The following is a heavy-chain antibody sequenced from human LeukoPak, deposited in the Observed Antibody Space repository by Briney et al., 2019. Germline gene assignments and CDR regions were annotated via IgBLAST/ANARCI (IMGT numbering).Heavy chain of an antibody. V-gene: IGHV4-59*05. CDR2: IYYSGST. D-gene: IGHD2-15*01. CDR1: GGSIGSHY. CDR3: ARQGCSGGSCYLDY. J-gene: IGHJ4*02. Sequence: SETLSLTCTVSGGSIGSHYWSWIRQPPGKGLEWIGSIYYSGSTYYNPSLKSRVTISVDTSKNQFSLKLSSVTAADTAVYYCARQGCSGGSCYLDYWGQGTLVTVSS.